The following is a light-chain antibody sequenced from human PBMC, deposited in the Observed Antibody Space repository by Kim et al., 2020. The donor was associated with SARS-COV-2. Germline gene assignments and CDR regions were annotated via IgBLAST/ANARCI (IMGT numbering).Light chain of an antibody. V-gene: IGKV3-15*01. CDR3: KKDNNWTYT. Sequence: GERAKQTGRASESDSRNVAGEQKKPGQAPRQLNYGAATRANGSPARFSGSGSGTEFTKTISSLQSEELAVYYCKKDNNWTYTCGQGNKLEI. CDR1: ESDSRN. J-gene: IGKJ2*01. CDR2: GAA.